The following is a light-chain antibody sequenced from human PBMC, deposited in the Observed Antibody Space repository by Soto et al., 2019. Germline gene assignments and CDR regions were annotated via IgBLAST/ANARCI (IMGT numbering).Light chain of an antibody. V-gene: IGLV2-14*01. CDR3: SSYRSSSTLYV. Sequence: QSVLTQPASVSGSPGQSITISCTGTSSDVGGYKYVSWYQQHPGKAPKLMIFDVSNRPSGVSNRFSGSKSGNTASLNISGLQAEDEADYYCSSYRSSSTLYVFGTGTKVTVL. J-gene: IGLJ1*01. CDR2: DVS. CDR1: SSDVGGYKY.